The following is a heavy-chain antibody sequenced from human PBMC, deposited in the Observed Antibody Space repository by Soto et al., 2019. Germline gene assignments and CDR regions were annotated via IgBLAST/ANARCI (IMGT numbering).Heavy chain of an antibody. Sequence: ASVKVSCKAAGYTFTSYGFSGVRQATGQGLEWMGCISAYNGNTNYPQKLQGRVTMTTDTSTSTAYMEMRSLRSDDTAVYYCARDVSHIVVVTAINDAFDIWGQGTMVTVSS. D-gene: IGHD2-21*02. CDR1: GYTFTSYG. CDR3: ARDVSHIVVVTAINDAFDI. V-gene: IGHV1-18*01. J-gene: IGHJ3*02. CDR2: ISAYNGNT.